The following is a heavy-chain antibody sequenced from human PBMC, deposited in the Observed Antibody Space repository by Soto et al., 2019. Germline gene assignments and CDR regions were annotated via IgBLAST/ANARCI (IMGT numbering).Heavy chain of an antibody. Sequence: ALVKVSCKASGYTFSSYAMHWVRQAPGQRLEWMGWINASTGNTKYSQKFQGRVTITRDTSATTAYMELSSLRSEDTAVYFCARDRCPDGICYTGHLDYWGQGTLVTVSS. J-gene: IGHJ4*02. V-gene: IGHV1-3*01. CDR3: ARDRCPDGICYTGHLDY. CDR2: INASTGNT. D-gene: IGHD2-8*01. CDR1: GYTFSSYA.